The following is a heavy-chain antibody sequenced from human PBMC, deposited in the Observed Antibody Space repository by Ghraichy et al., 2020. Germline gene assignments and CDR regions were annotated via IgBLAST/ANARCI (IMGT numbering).Heavy chain of an antibody. CDR1: GYTFTSYG. J-gene: IGHJ6*02. V-gene: IGHV1-18*04. Sequence: ASVKVSCKASGYTFTSYGISWVRQAPGQGLEWMGWISAYNGNTNYAQKLQGRVTMTTDTSTSTAYMELRSLRSDDTAVYYCARDLDVGILRYFDWYQRGDWPYYYYGMDVWGQGTTVTVSS. CDR3: ARDLDVGILRYFDWYQRGDWPYYYYGMDV. CDR2: ISAYNGNT. D-gene: IGHD3-9*01.